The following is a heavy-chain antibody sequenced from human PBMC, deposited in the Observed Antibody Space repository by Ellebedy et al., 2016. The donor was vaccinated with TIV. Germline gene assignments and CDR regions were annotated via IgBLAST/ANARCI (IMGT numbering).Heavy chain of an antibody. CDR2: FGGRSTTT. Sequence: GGSLRLXXEASGFTFSSYAMSWLRQAPGKGLEWVSVFGGRSTTTYYADSVKGRFTISRDNSKNTLFLRMNSLRGDDTARYYCAKISPTHRGAFDIWGQGTMVTVSS. V-gene: IGHV3-23*01. CDR1: GFTFSSYA. D-gene: IGHD3-3*02. CDR3: AKISPTHRGAFDI. J-gene: IGHJ3*02.